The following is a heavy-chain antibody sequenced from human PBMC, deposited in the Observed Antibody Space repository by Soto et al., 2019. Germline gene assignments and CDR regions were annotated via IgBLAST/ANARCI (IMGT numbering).Heavy chain of an antibody. CDR1: GFTFSSYW. Sequence: GGSLRLSCAASGFTFSSYWMSWVRQAPGKGLEWVANIKQDGSEKYYVDSVKGRFTISRDNAKNSLYLQMNSLRAEDTAVYYCARPPDGYDYVVNYYYYYYMDVWGKGTTVTVSS. J-gene: IGHJ6*03. CDR2: IKQDGSEK. V-gene: IGHV3-7*01. D-gene: IGHD5-12*01. CDR3: ARPPDGYDYVVNYYYYYYMDV.